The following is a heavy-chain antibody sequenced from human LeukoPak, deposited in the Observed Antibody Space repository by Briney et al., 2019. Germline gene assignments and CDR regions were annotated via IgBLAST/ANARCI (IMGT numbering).Heavy chain of an antibody. CDR2: ISWNSGTI. J-gene: IGHJ3*02. CDR1: GFTFDDYA. D-gene: IGHD3-3*01. CDR3: AKDRLIKVPKLEDDVFDI. V-gene: IGHV3-9*01. Sequence: GGSLRLSCAASGFTFDDYAMHWVRQAPGKGLEWVSGISWNSGTIKYADSVKGRFTISRDNANNSLYLQMNSLRPEDTALYYCAKDRLIKVPKLEDDVFDIWGQGTMVTVSS.